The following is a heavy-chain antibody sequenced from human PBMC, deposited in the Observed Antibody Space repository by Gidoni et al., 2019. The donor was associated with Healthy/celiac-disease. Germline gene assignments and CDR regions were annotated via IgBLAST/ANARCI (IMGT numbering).Heavy chain of an antibody. CDR3: AKDGPSTPEYDFWSGLYYFDY. CDR1: GFTFSSYA. CDR2: ISGSGGST. Sequence: EVQLLESGGGLVQPGGSLRLSCAASGFTFSSYAMSGVRQAPGKGLEWVSAISGSGGSTYYADSVKGRFTISRDNSKNTLYLQMNSLRAEDTAVYYCAKDGPSTPEYDFWSGLYYFDYWGQGTLVTVSS. V-gene: IGHV3-23*01. J-gene: IGHJ4*02. D-gene: IGHD3-3*01.